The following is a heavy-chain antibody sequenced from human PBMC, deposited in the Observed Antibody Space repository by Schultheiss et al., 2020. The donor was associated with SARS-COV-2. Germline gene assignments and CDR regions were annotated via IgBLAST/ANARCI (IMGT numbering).Heavy chain of an antibody. D-gene: IGHD5-18*01. CDR1: GFTFSSYA. Sequence: GGSLRLSCAASGFTFSSYAMSWVRQAPGKGLEWVSAISGSGGSTYYADSVKGRFTISRDNSKNTLYLQMNSLRAEDTAVYYCARGDFRGYSYGPFDYWGQGTVVTVAS. J-gene: IGHJ4*02. CDR2: ISGSGGST. CDR3: ARGDFRGYSYGPFDY. V-gene: IGHV3-23*01.